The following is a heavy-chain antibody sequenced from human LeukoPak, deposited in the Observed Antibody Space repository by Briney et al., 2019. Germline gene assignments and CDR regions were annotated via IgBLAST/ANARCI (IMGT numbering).Heavy chain of an antibody. Sequence: SVKVSCKASGGTFSSYAISWVRQAPGQGLEWMGGIIPIFGTANYAQKFQGRVTITTDESTSTAYMELSSLRSEDTAVYYCARSIAARPYYFDYWGQGTLVNVSS. D-gene: IGHD6-6*01. CDR1: GGTFSSYA. V-gene: IGHV1-69*05. CDR2: IIPIFGTA. CDR3: ARSIAARPYYFDY. J-gene: IGHJ4*02.